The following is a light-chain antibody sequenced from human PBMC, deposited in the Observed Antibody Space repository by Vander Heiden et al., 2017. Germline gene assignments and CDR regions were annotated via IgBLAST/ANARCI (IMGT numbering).Light chain of an antibody. CDR2: SND. Sequence: QSVLTQPPSASGPPGQRVTISCSGGSSNIGSNTVHWYQQRPGTAPKVLIYSNDQRPSGVPDRFSGSKSGTSASLAISGLQAEEEADYYCVAWDDNLNVVFGGGTKLTVL. CDR3: VAWDDNLNVV. CDR1: SSNIGSNT. J-gene: IGLJ2*01. V-gene: IGLV1-44*01.